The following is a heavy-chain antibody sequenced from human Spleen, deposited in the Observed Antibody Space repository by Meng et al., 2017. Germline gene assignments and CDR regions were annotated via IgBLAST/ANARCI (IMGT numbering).Heavy chain of an antibody. D-gene: IGHD3-16*02. J-gene: IGHJ4*02. CDR3: TRAVWGSHRPDY. CDR2: IRSTLYGGTT. V-gene: IGHV3-49*04. Sequence: GGSLRLSCTASGFTFSDYALCWVRQAPGKGLEWVGFIRSTLYGGTTEFAASVKGRFSISRDDSRNIAYLQMSSLKTEDTAVYYCTRAVWGSHRPDYWGQGTLVTVSS. CDR1: GFTFSDYA.